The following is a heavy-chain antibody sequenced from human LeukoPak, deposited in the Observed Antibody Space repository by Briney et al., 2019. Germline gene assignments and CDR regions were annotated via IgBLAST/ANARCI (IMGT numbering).Heavy chain of an antibody. Sequence: GGSLRLSCAASGFTFDDYAMHWVRQAPGKGLEWVSGISWNSGSIGYADSVKGRFTISRDNAKNSLYLQMNSLRTEDTALYYCAKGDYYDSSGYYDYWGQGTLVTVSS. V-gene: IGHV3-9*01. CDR3: AKGDYYDSSGYYDY. CDR1: GFTFDDYA. D-gene: IGHD3-22*01. J-gene: IGHJ4*02. CDR2: ISWNSGSI.